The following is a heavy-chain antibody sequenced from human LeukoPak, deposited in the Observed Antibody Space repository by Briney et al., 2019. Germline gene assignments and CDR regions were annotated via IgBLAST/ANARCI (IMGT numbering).Heavy chain of an antibody. D-gene: IGHD3-10*01. CDR2: IYYSGST. CDR3: AREYRGASSD. V-gene: IGHV4-59*01. Sequence: SETLPLTCTVSGGSISSYYWSWIRQPPGKGLEWIGYIYYSGSTNYNPSLKSRVTISVDTSKNQFSLKLSSVTAADTAVYYCAREYRGASSDWGQGTLVTVSP. CDR1: GGSISSYY. J-gene: IGHJ4*02.